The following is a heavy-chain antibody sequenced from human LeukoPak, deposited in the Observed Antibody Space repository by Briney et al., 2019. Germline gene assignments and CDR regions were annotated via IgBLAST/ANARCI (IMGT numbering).Heavy chain of an antibody. CDR1: GGTFSSYA. J-gene: IGHJ6*04. CDR3: ARAEIVVVPAAGLEHNEYYYDGMDV. Sequence: GASVNVSCKASGGTFSSYAISWVRQAPGQGLEWMGGILPIFGTANYAQKFQGRVTITADKSTSTAYMELSSLRSEDTAVYYCARAEIVVVPAAGLEHNEYYYDGMDVWGKGTTVTVSS. V-gene: IGHV1-69*06. D-gene: IGHD2-2*01. CDR2: ILPIFGTA.